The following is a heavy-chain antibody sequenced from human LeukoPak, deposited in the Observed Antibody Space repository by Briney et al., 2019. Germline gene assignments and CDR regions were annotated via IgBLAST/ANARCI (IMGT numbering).Heavy chain of an antibody. Sequence: GGSLRLSCAASGFTFTNARMNRVRQAPGKGLEWVGRIKSKADGETIDYAASVKGGFTFSRDDSKYMLYLQMNSLKSEDTAVYYCSTLTSRGLSDSWGQGTLVTVSS. CDR3: STLTSRGLSDS. J-gene: IGHJ4*02. CDR2: IKSKADGETI. D-gene: IGHD1-20*01. V-gene: IGHV3-15*07. CDR1: GFTFTNAR.